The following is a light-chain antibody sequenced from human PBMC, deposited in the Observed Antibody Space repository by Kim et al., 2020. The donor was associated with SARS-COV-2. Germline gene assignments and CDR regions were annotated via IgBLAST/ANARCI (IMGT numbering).Light chain of an antibody. CDR3: QQYNNWPPLT. CDR1: QSVSSN. V-gene: IGKV3D-15*01. Sequence: SPGERVTLSCRASQSVSSNLAWYQQKPGQAPRLFIYGASTRAIGIPARFSASGSGTEFTLTISSLQSEDFAVYYCQQYNNWPPLTFGGGTKVDIK. J-gene: IGKJ4*01. CDR2: GAS.